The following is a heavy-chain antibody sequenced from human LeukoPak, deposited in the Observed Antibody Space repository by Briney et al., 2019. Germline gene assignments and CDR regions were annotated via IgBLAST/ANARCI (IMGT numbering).Heavy chain of an antibody. CDR1: GFIFSSYW. CDR3: ARDRSGYDSRGSDAFDI. D-gene: IGHD5-12*01. V-gene: IGHV3-74*01. Sequence: GGSLRLSCAASGFIFSSYWMHWVRQAPGKGLVWVSRINSDGSSRNYADSVKGRFTISRDDAKNTLYLQMNSLKAEDTAVYYCARDRSGYDSRGSDAFDIWGQGTMVTVSS. CDR2: INSDGSSR. J-gene: IGHJ3*02.